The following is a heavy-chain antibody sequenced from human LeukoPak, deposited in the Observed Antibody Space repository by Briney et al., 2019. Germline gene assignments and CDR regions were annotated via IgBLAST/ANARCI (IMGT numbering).Heavy chain of an antibody. V-gene: IGHV1-8*01. D-gene: IGHD1-14*01. CDR3: ARGRNRGYFDY. CDR1: GYTFTSYD. Sequence: ASVKVSCKASGYTFTSYDINWVRQATGQALEWMGWMNANSGNTGYAQKFQGRVTMTRNTSISTAYMELSSLRPEDTAVYYCARGRNRGYFDYWGQGTLVTVSS. J-gene: IGHJ4*02. CDR2: MNANSGNT.